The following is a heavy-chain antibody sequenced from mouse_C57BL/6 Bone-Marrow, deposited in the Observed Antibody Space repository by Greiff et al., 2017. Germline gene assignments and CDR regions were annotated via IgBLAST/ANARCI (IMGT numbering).Heavy chain of an antibody. J-gene: IGHJ2*01. V-gene: IGHV14-4*01. CDR2: IDPENGDT. CDR3: STGLYYYGSKDY. CDR1: GFNIKDAY. D-gene: IGHD1-1*01. Sequence: EVQLQQSGAELVRPGASVKLSCTASGFNIKDAYMHWVKQRPEQGLEWIGWIDPENGDTEYASKFQGKATITADTSSNTAYLQLSSLTSEDTAVYYCSTGLYYYGSKDYWGQGTTLTVSS.